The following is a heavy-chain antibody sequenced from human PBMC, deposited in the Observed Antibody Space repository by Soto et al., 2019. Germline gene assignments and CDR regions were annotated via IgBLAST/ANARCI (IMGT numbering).Heavy chain of an antibody. CDR2: IRGSGSGT. D-gene: IGHD3-16*01. J-gene: IGHJ6*02. Sequence: EVQLLESGGGLVQPGGSRRLSCGASGFTFSSYTMTWVRQAPGRGLEWVSIIRGSGSGTYYADSVRGRFSISRDNSKDTLYLQMNSLRAEDTAVYYCAKSLETFYYGMDVWGQGTTVTVSS. CDR3: AKSLETFYYGMDV. CDR1: GFTFSSYT. V-gene: IGHV3-23*01.